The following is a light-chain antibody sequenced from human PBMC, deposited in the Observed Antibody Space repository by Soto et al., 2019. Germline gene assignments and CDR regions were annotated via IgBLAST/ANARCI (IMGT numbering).Light chain of an antibody. CDR2: GAS. J-gene: IGKJ4*01. CDR1: QSVSSY. V-gene: IGKV3-20*01. Sequence: EIVLTQSPATLSLSPGERATLSCRASQSVSSYLAWYQQKPGQAPRPLIYGASSRATGIPDRFSGSGSGTDFTLTISRLEPEDFAVYYCQQYGSSPLTFGGGTKVDIK. CDR3: QQYGSSPLT.